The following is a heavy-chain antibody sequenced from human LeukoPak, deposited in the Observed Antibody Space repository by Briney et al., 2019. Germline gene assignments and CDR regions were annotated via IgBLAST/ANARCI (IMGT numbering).Heavy chain of an antibody. CDR2: INHSGST. CDR3: ARGRTKRVYSSSWYFDY. J-gene: IGHJ4*02. D-gene: IGHD6-13*01. CDR1: GFTFSSYA. V-gene: IGHV4-34*01. Sequence: GSLRLSCAASGFTFSSYAMSWIRQPPGKGLEWIGEINHSGSTNYNPSLKSRVTISVDTSKIQFSLKLSSVTAADTAVYYCARGRTKRVYSSSWYFDYWGQGTLVTVSS.